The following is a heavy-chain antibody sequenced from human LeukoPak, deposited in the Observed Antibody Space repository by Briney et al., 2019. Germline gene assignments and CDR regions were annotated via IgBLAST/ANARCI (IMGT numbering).Heavy chain of an antibody. D-gene: IGHD1-14*01. CDR3: ATSPDIEASGTLYYLDY. CDR2: ISGYGDYT. Sequence: GGSLRLSCAVSGITLSNYGMSWVRQAPGKGLEWVSSISGYGDYTYNADSVQGRFTITRDNSKNTLYLQMNSLRAEDAAIYYCATSPDIEASGTLYYLDYWGQGTLVTVSS. CDR1: GITLSNYG. V-gene: IGHV3-23*01. J-gene: IGHJ4*02.